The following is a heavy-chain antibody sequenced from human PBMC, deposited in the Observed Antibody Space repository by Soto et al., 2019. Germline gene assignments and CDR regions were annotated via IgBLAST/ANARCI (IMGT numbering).Heavy chain of an antibody. V-gene: IGHV2-5*01. Sequence: QITLKESGPTLVKPTQTLTLTCTFSGFSLNTPAVGVGWIRQAPGKALEWLALINWNDDERYSPSLKDRLTITKDTSKNHVVLTMTNIGPVDTATYYCAHRHDLGGFDIWGQGTAVTVSS. D-gene: IGHD2-15*01. CDR3: AHRHDLGGFDI. CDR2: INWNDDE. CDR1: GFSLNTPAVG. J-gene: IGHJ3*02.